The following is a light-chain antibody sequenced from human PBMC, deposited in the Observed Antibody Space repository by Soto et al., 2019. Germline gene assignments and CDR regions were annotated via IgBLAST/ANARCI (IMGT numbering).Light chain of an antibody. CDR2: AAS. J-gene: IGKJ1*01. CDR1: QSLGSNF. Sequence: IVLTQSPGTLSLSPGERATLSCRASQSLGSNFIAWYQQKRGQAPRILIYAASNRASGIPDRFSGSGSGSDFTLTISRLEPEDFAVYYCQQYGSPPWAFGQGTRVEI. V-gene: IGKV3-20*01. CDR3: QQYGSPPWA.